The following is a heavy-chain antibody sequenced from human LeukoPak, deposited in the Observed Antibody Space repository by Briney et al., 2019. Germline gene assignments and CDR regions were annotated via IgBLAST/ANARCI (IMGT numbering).Heavy chain of an antibody. V-gene: IGHV3-15*01. CDR2: IKSKTDGGTT. D-gene: IGHD2-2*02. CDR3: TTADYCSSTSCYTQEDY. J-gene: IGHJ4*02. CDR1: GFTFSNAW. Sequence: GGSLRLSCAASGFTFSNAWMSWVRQAPGKGLEWVGRIKSKTDGGTTDYAAPVKGRFTISRDDSKNTLYLQMNSLKTEDTAVYYCTTADYCSSTSCYTQEDYWGRGTLVTVSS.